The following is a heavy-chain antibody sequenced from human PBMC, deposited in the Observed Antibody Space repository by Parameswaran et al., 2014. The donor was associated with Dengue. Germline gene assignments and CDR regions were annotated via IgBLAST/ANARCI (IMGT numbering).Heavy chain of an antibody. V-gene: IGHV4-61*07. CDR3: ARHRGLGLFDY. Sequence: WIRQPPGKGLEWIGHVSSSGGTTYNPSLEGRVTISIDLPKKQFSLKLTSMTTADSAIYYCARHRGLGLFDYWGQGSLVTVSS. J-gene: IGHJ4*02. D-gene: IGHD3/OR15-3a*01. CDR2: VSSSGGT.